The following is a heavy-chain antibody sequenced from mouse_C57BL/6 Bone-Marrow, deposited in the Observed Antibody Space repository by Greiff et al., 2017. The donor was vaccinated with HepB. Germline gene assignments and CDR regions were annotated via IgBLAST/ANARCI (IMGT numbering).Heavy chain of an antibody. J-gene: IGHJ4*01. D-gene: IGHD1-1*01. CDR3: ARVCCGCSYAYYSMDY. CDR1: GYTFTSYW. Sequence: VQLQQPGAELVKPGASVKLSCKASGYTFTSYWMHWVKQRPGQGLEWIGMIHPNSGSTNYNEKFKSKATLTVDKSSSTAYMQLSSLTSEDSAVYYCARVCCGCSYAYYSMDYWGQGTSVTVSS. V-gene: IGHV1-64*01. CDR2: IHPNSGST.